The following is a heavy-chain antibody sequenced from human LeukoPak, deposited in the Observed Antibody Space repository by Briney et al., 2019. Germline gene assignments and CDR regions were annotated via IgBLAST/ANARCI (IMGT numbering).Heavy chain of an antibody. CDR1: GFTFSSYG. CDR3: ARGTYDFWSGYSWDAFDI. D-gene: IGHD3-3*01. V-gene: IGHV3-23*01. J-gene: IGHJ3*02. CDR2: ISGSGGST. Sequence: GGSLRLSCAASGFTFSSYGMTWVRQAPGKGLEWVSAISGSGGSTYYADSVKGRFTISRDDSKNTLYLQMNSLRAEDTAVYYCARGTYDFWSGYSWDAFDIWGQGTMVTVSS.